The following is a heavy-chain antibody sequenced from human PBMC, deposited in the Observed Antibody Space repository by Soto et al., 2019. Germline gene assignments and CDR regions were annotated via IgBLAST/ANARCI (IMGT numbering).Heavy chain of an antibody. CDR3: LDGDYN. CDR1: GITFSSHA. CDR2: IRATSAT. D-gene: IGHD4-17*01. V-gene: IGHV3-48*01. Sequence: EVQLVESGGALVQPGGSLRLSCAASGITFSSHAMNWVRQAPGKGLEWVASIRATSATYYADSVTGRFIISRDNAEDSLFLQMNRLSVEETAVYYCLDGDYNWGQGTLVTVSS. J-gene: IGHJ4*02.